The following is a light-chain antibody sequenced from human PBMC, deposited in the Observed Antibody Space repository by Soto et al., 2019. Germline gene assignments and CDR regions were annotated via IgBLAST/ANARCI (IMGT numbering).Light chain of an antibody. CDR1: QSISSY. Sequence: DIQMTPSPSSLSASVGDRVTITCRASQSISSYLNWYQQQPGNAPKLLIYGASRLQSGVTSRFSGSGSGADVTLTISSLQPEDFATYSCQQTSSTPYSFGQGTKVEIK. CDR3: QQTSSTPYS. V-gene: IGKV1-39*01. J-gene: IGKJ2*03. CDR2: GAS.